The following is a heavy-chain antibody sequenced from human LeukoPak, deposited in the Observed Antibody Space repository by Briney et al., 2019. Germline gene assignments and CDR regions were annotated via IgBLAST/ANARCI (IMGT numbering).Heavy chain of an antibody. CDR2: INHSGST. D-gene: IGHD3-3*01. V-gene: IGHV4-34*01. Sequence: KSSETLSLTCAVYGGSFSGHYWSWIRQPPGKGLEWIGEINHSGSTNYNPSPESRVTISVDTSKNHFSLKLSSVTAADTAVYYCASGQYYDLWSGYYVDWGEGTLVT. J-gene: IGHJ4*02. CDR3: ASGQYYDLWSGYYVD. CDR1: GGSFSGHY.